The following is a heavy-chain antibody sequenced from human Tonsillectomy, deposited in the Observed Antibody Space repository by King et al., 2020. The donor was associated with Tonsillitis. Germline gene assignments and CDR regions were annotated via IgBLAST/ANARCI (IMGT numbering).Heavy chain of an antibody. CDR1: DYSISSGAN. J-gene: IGHJ4*02. CDR2: IYHTGKT. CDR3: ARSRYSIAGAGRYCDY. D-gene: IGHD6-13*01. Sequence: VQLQESGPGLVKPSETLSLTCAVSDYSISSGANWGWIRQPPGKGLEWIASIYHTGKTYYNPSLQSRVTIPVDTSKNDFSPKVMSVTAADTAVYYCARSRYSIAGAGRYCDYWGRGTVVSVSS. V-gene: IGHV4-38-2*01.